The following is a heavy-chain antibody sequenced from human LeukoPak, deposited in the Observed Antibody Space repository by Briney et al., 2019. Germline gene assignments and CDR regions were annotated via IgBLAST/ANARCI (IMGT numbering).Heavy chain of an antibody. CDR1: GFTFRYYW. V-gene: IGHV3-7*01. J-gene: IGHJ4*02. CDR2: IKQDASEK. Sequence: PGGSLRLSCAASGFTFRYYWMAWVRQAPGKGLEWVANIKQDASEKYYVDSMRGRFTITRDNAKNSVYLQMNSLRAEDTALYYCARDTGDNFDYGGRGTLVTVFS. CDR3: ARDTGDNFDY. D-gene: IGHD2-21*02.